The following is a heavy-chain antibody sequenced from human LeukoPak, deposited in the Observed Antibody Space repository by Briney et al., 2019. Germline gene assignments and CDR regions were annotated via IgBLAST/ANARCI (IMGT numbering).Heavy chain of an antibody. D-gene: IGHD3-22*01. J-gene: IGHJ4*02. CDR3: ARDDSSGYHYRFDY. Sequence: PGGPLRLSCAASGFTVSSNYMSWVRQAPGKGLEWVSVIYSGGSTYYADSVKGRFTISRDKSKNTLYLQMNSLRAEDTAVYYCARDDSSGYHYRFDYWGQGTLVTVSS. V-gene: IGHV3-66*02. CDR2: IYSGGST. CDR1: GFTVSSNY.